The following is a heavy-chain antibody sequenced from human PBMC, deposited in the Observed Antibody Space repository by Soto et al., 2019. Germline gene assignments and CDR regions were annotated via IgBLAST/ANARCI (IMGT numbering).Heavy chain of an antibody. J-gene: IGHJ4*02. D-gene: IGHD3-3*01. V-gene: IGHV3-21*01. CDR3: ARGVRDYDFWSGDY. CDR1: GFTFSSYS. Sequence: GGSLRLSCAASGFTFSSYSMNWVRQAPGKGLEWVSSISSSSSYIYYADSVKGRFTISRDNAKNSLYLQMNSLRAEDTAVYYCARGVRDYDFWSGDYWGQGTLVTVSS. CDR2: ISSSSSYI.